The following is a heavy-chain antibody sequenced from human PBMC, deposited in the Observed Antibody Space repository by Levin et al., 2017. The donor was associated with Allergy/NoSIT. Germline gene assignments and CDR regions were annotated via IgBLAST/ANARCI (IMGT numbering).Heavy chain of an antibody. CDR1: GFTFSSYW. CDR2: INSDGSIT. D-gene: IGHD6-19*01. Sequence: GGSLRLSCAASGFTFSSYWMHWVRQAPGKGLVWVSRINSDGSITNYADSVKGRFTISRDNAKSMLYLQMNSLRAEDTAVYYCARRAVAGLIDYWGQGTLVTVSS. V-gene: IGHV3-74*01. CDR3: ARRAVAGLIDY. J-gene: IGHJ4*02.